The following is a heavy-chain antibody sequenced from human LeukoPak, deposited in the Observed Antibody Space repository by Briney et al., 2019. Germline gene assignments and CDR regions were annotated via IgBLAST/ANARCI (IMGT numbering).Heavy chain of an antibody. CDR3: ARDWGYCSGGSCYRGAFDI. Sequence: ASVKVSCKASGYTLTSYYIHWVRQAPGQGLEWMGIINPSDGSTSYAQKFQGRLTMTRDMSTSTVYMELSSLRSEDTAVYYCARDWGYCSGGSCYRGAFDIWGQGTMVTVSS. CDR1: GYTLTSYY. V-gene: IGHV1-46*01. J-gene: IGHJ3*02. D-gene: IGHD2-15*01. CDR2: INPSDGST.